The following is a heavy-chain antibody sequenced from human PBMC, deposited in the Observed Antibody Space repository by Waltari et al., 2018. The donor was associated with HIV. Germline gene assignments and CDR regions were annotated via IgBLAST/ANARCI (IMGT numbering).Heavy chain of an antibody. D-gene: IGHD6-19*01. V-gene: IGHV3-7*01. Sequence: VANIKQDGSEKYYVDSVKGRFTISRDNAKNSLYLQMNSLRVEDTAVYYCARDPYSSGWYSHAFDIWGQGTMVTVSS. CDR3: ARDPYSSGWYSHAFDI. J-gene: IGHJ3*02. CDR2: IKQDGSEK.